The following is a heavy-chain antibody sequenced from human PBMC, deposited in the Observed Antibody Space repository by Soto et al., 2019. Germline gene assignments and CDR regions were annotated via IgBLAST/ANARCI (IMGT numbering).Heavy chain of an antibody. CDR2: IYPGDSDT. CDR1: GYSFTIYW. D-gene: IGHD3-10*01. Sequence: GESMKISCKGSGYSFTIYWIGWVRQMPGKGLEWMGIIYPGDSDTRYSPSFQGQVTISADKSISTAYLQWSSLKASDTAMYYCXRWAYYYGSGSHNWFDPWGQGTLVTVSS. CDR3: XRWAYYYGSGSHNWFDP. V-gene: IGHV5-51*01. J-gene: IGHJ5*02.